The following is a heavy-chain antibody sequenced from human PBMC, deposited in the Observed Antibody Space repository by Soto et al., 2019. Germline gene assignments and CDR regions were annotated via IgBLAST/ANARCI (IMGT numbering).Heavy chain of an antibody. J-gene: IGHJ4*02. V-gene: IGHV3-74*01. D-gene: IGHD6-13*01. CDR3: ARGRGAAADYFDF. Sequence: GGSLRLSCAASGFTFSSYWMHWVRQAPEKGLMWVSHINSDGSSTNYADSVKGRFTISRDNAKNSLFLQMNSLRAEDTAVYYCARGRGAAADYFDFWGQGTLVTVSS. CDR1: GFTFSSYW. CDR2: INSDGSST.